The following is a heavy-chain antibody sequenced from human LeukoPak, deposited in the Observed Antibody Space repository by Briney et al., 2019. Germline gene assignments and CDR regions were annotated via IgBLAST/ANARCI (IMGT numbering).Heavy chain of an antibody. Sequence: GASVKVSCKASGYTFTGYYMHWVRQAPGQGLEWMGWINPNSGGTNYAQKFQGRVTMTRDTSISTAYMELSRLRSDDTAVYYCARVQGDSSGSNYYYYYYMDVWGKGTTVTVSS. J-gene: IGHJ6*03. CDR1: GYTFTGYY. CDR2: INPNSGGT. CDR3: ARVQGDSSGSNYYYYYYMDV. D-gene: IGHD3-22*01. V-gene: IGHV1-2*02.